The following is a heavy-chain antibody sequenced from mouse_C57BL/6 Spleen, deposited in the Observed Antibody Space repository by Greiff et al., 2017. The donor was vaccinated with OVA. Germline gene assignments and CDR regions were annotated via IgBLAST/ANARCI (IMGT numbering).Heavy chain of an antibody. CDR2: IYPGDGDT. J-gene: IGHJ3*01. CDR1: GYAFSSSW. CDR3: ARSLTGTGRFAY. D-gene: IGHD4-1*01. Sequence: QVQLKESGPELVKPGASVKISCKASGYAFSSSWMNWVKQRPGKGLEWIGRIYPGDGDTNYNGKFKGKATLTADKSSSTAYMQLSSLTSEDSAVYFCARSLTGTGRFAYWGQGTLVTVSA. V-gene: IGHV1-82*01.